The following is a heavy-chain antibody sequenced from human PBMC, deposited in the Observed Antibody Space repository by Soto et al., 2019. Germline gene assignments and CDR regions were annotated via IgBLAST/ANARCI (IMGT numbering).Heavy chain of an antibody. CDR1: GFAFSSYA. CDR2: ISYDGSNK. D-gene: IGHD4-4*01. J-gene: IGHJ6*02. CDR3: ARPSKGFYYYGMDV. V-gene: IGHV3-30-3*01. Sequence: GXLRLSCAASGFAFSSYAMHWVRQAPGKGLEWVAVISYDGSNKYYADSVKGRFTISRDNSKNTLYLQMNSLRAEDTAVYYWARPSKGFYYYGMDVCGQGTTVTVCS.